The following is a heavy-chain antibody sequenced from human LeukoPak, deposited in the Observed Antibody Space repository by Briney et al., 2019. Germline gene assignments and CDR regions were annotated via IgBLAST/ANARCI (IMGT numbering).Heavy chain of an antibody. J-gene: IGHJ4*02. CDR3: ARIYDSSGYYPLGY. D-gene: IGHD3-22*01. CDR1: GYTFTSYG. V-gene: IGHV1-18*01. Sequence: ASVKVSCKASGYTFTSYGISWVRQAPGQGLEWMGWISAYNGNTNYAQKLQGRVTMTTDTPTSTAYMELRSLRSDDTAVYYCARIYDSSGYYPLGYWGQGTLVTVSS. CDR2: ISAYNGNT.